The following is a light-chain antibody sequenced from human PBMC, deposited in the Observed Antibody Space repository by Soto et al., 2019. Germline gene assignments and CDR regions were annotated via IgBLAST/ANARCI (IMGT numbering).Light chain of an antibody. CDR1: QTVSSNY. V-gene: IGKV3-20*01. Sequence: EIVLTQSPGTVSLSPGETATLSCRASQTVSSNYLAWYQQKPGQAPRLLIYGTTSRATGVPDRFSGGGSGTAFTLTISRLEPEDFAVYNCQPYGSSPPTFGGGTKVEIK. J-gene: IGKJ4*01. CDR3: QPYGSSPPT. CDR2: GTT.